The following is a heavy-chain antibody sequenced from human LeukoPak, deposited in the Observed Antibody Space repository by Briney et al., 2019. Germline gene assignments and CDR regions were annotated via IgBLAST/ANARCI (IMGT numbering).Heavy chain of an antibody. CDR3: ARDRDYSNSLDY. D-gene: IGHD6-6*01. Sequence: SEILSLTCTVSGDSISSCYWSWIRQPAEKGLEWIGRICTSGTINYNPSLKNRVTMSVDTSKNQFSLKLTSVTAADTAVYYCARDRDYSNSLDYWGQGTLATVSS. CDR2: ICTSGTI. J-gene: IGHJ4*02. V-gene: IGHV4-4*07. CDR1: GDSISSCY.